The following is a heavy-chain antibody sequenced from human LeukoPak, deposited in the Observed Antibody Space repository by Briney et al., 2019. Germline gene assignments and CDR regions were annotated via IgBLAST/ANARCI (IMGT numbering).Heavy chain of an antibody. Sequence: GGSLRLSCAASGFTFSMYWVHWVRQAPGKGLVWVSRITSDGSNTNYADSVKGRFTISRDNAKNTVYLQMNSLRVEDTAVYYCARDIKKGGNTYGYWGQGTLVTVSS. CDR1: GFTFSMYW. CDR2: ITSDGSNT. D-gene: IGHD5-18*01. V-gene: IGHV3-74*01. CDR3: ARDIKKGGNTYGY. J-gene: IGHJ4*02.